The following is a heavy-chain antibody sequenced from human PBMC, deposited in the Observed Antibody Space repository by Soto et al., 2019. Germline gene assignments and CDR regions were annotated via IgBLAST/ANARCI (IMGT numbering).Heavy chain of an antibody. J-gene: IGHJ4*02. CDR1: GFTFSNYW. CDR3: ARVVPSPEGANSFDH. Sequence: EVELVESGGGLVQPGGSLRLSCVASGFTFSNYWMTWVRQAPGKGLEWVANIKYDGIEIYYVDSVKGRFSISRDNAKKSLYLQMNSLRAEDTAVYYCARVVPSPEGANSFDHWGQGTLITVSS. CDR2: IKYDGIEI. V-gene: IGHV3-7*05. D-gene: IGHD6-6*01.